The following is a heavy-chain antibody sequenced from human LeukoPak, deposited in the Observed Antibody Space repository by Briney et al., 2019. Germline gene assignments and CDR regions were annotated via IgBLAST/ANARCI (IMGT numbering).Heavy chain of an antibody. V-gene: IGHV1-2*02. D-gene: IGHD1-26*01. Sequence: GASVKVSCKASGYTFTGYYMHWVRQAPAQGLEWVAWINPNGGGTNYAQQFQGRVATSSDTSISTAYMELSSLRSDDTAVYYCARDSYSGSYYYWGQGTLVTVSS. J-gene: IGHJ4*02. CDR1: GYTFTGYY. CDR3: ARDSYSGSYYY. CDR2: INPNGGGT.